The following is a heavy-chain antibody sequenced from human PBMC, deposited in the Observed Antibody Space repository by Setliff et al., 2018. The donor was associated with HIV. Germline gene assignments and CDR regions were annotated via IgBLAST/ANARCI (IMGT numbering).Heavy chain of an antibody. D-gene: IGHD4-17*01. J-gene: IGHJ4*02. CDR2: IATNGGST. V-gene: IGHV3-23*01. Sequence: GGSLRLSCAVSGFTFINSAMSWVRQAPGKGLEWVSSIATNGGSTYYAASVQGRFTLSSDNSNNAVYLQMNSLRAEDTAVYYCAKDGYSDYLNSYFDYWGQGTLVTVSS. CDR3: AKDGYSDYLNSYFDY. CDR1: GFTFINSA.